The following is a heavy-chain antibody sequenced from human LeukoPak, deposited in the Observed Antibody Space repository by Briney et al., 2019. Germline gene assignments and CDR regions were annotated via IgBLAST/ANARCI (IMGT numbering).Heavy chain of an antibody. CDR2: INHSGST. D-gene: IGHD2-2*01. Sequence: SETLSLTCTVSGGSISSGGYSWSWIRQPPGKGLEWIGEINHSGSTNYNPSLKSRVTISVDTSKNQFSLKLSSVTAADTAVYYCARGRRLFEYQLLSGATDYWGQGTLVTVSS. CDR1: GGSISSGGYS. V-gene: IGHV4-39*07. CDR3: ARGRRLFEYQLLSGATDY. J-gene: IGHJ4*02.